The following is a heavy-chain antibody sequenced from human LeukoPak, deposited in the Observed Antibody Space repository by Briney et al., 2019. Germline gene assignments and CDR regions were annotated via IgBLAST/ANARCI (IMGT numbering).Heavy chain of an antibody. CDR1: GFTFSSYA. V-gene: IGHV3-33*08. CDR3: AREGEIAARPFDY. CDR2: IWYDGSNK. J-gene: IGHJ4*02. Sequence: GRSLSLSCAASGFTFSSYAMHWVRQAPGKGLEWVAVIWYDGSNKYYADSVKGRFTISRDNSKNTLYLQMNSLRAEDTAVYYCAREGEIAARPFDYWGQGTLVTVSS. D-gene: IGHD6-6*01.